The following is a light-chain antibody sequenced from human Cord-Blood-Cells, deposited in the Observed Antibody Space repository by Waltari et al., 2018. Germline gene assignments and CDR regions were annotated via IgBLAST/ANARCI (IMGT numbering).Light chain of an antibody. J-gene: IGKJ2*01. CDR1: QRVSSSY. CDR3: QQYGSSPYT. Sequence: EIVLTQSPGTLSLSPGERATLSCRASQRVSSSYLAWYQQKPGQAPRLLIYGASSRATGIPDRFSGSRSGTDFTLTISRLEPEDFAVYYCQQYGSSPYTFGQGTKLEIK. V-gene: IGKV3-20*01. CDR2: GAS.